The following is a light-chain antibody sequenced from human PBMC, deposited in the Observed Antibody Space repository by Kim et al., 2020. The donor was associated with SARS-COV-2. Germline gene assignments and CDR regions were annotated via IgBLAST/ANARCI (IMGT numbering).Light chain of an antibody. Sequence: LSPGERATLSCRTSQSVSSKIDWYKQKPGQAPRLLIYGASNRATGIPGRFSGSGSGTDFTLTISSLEPEDFAVYYCQQRNNWPITFGQGTRLEIK. CDR2: GAS. V-gene: IGKV3-11*01. CDR1: QSVSSK. J-gene: IGKJ5*01. CDR3: QQRNNWPIT.